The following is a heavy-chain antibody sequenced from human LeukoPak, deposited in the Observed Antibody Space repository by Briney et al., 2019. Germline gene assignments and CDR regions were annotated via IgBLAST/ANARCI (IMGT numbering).Heavy chain of an antibody. J-gene: IGHJ4*02. D-gene: IGHD3-10*01. CDR1: GYSISSGYY. CDR2: IYHSGST. CDR3: ARVSFTMVRGVINYFDY. V-gene: IGHV4-38-2*01. Sequence: SETLSLTCAVSGYSISSGYYWGWIRQPPGKGLEWIGSIYHSGSTYYNPSLESRVTISVDTSKNQFSLKLSSVTAADTAVYYCARVSFTMVRGVINYFDYWGQGTLVTVSS.